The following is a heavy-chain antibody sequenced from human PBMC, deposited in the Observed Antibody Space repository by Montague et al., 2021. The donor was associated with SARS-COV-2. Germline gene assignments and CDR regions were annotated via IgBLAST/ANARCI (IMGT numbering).Heavy chain of an antibody. CDR2: TYYRSKWYN. J-gene: IGHJ2*01. D-gene: IGHD2-21*02. CDR1: GDSVSSNIAT. CDR3: ARAYCGGDCYFYWYFDL. V-gene: IGHV6-1*01. Sequence: CAISGDSVSSNIATWNWIRQSPSRGFEWLGRTYYRSKWYNDYAVSVKSRVIINPDTSNNRISLQLNSVTPEDTAVYYCARAYCGGDCYFYWYFDLWGRGTLVTCSS.